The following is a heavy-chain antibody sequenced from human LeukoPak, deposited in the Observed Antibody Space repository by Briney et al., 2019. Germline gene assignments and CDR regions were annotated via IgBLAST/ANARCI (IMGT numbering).Heavy chain of an antibody. J-gene: IGHJ4*02. CDR1: GFTFSSYG. Sequence: GGSLRLSCAASGFTFSSYGMHWVRQAPGKGLEWVAFIRYDGSNKYYADSVKGRFTISRDNAKNSLYLQMNSLRAEDTAVYYCAREKVLSWTSEDYWGQGTLVTVSS. CDR3: AREKVLSWTSEDY. D-gene: IGHD6-13*01. CDR2: IRYDGSNK. V-gene: IGHV3-30*02.